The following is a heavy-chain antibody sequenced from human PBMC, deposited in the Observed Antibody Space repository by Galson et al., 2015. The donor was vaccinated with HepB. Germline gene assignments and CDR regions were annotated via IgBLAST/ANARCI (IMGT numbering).Heavy chain of an antibody. CDR3: AKDRGYSGYEGFDY. V-gene: IGHV3-30*02. CDR1: GFTFSSYG. Sequence: SLRLSCAASGFTFSSYGMHWVRQAPGKGLEWVAFIRYDGSNKYYADSVKVRFTISRDNSKNTPCLQMNSLKTEDTAVYYCAKDRGYSGYEGFDYWGQGTLVTVSS. D-gene: IGHD5-12*01. CDR2: IRYDGSNK. J-gene: IGHJ4*02.